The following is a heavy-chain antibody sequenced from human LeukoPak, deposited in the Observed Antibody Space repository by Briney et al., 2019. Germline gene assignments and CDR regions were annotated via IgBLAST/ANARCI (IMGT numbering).Heavy chain of an antibody. J-gene: IGHJ3*02. V-gene: IGHV3-23*01. CDR1: GFTFSSYA. Sequence: PGGSLRLSCAASGFTFSSYAMSWVRQAPGKGLEWVSAISGSGGSTYYADSVKGRFTISRDNAKNTLYLQMNSLRAEDTAVYYCARVGITMVRTDAFDIWGQGTMVTVSS. CDR2: ISGSGGST. D-gene: IGHD3-10*01. CDR3: ARVGITMVRTDAFDI.